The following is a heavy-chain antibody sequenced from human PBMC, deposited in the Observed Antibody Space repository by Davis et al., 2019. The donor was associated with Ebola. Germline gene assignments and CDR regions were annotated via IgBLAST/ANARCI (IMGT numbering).Heavy chain of an antibody. CDR2: ISAYNGNT. D-gene: IGHD3-22*01. CDR1: GYTFTSYG. CDR3: ARDRYYDSSGYYYVVFDY. Sequence: ASVKVSCKASGYTFTSYGISWVRQAPGQGLEWMGWISAYNGNTNYAQKLQGRVTMTTDTSTSTAYMELRSLRSDDTAVYYCARDRYYDSSGYYYVVFDYWGQGTLVTVSS. V-gene: IGHV1-18*01. J-gene: IGHJ4*02.